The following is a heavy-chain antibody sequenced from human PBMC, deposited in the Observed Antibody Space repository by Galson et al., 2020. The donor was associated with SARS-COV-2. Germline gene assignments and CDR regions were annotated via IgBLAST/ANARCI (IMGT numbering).Heavy chain of an antibody. V-gene: IGHV4-31*03. CDR1: GGPISSGGSY. J-gene: IGHJ4*02. CDR3: ARAPNGDYFDF. D-gene: IGHD4-17*01. Sequence: SETLSLTCTVSGGPISSGGSYWSWIRQHPGQGLERIGYISYIGSTYYNPSLKSRVTMSVDRSKNQFSLKLSSVTAADTAVFFCARAPNGDYFDFWGQGTLVTVSS. CDR2: ISYIGST.